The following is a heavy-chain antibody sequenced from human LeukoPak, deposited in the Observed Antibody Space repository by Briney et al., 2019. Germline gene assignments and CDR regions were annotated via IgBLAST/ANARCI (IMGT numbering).Heavy chain of an antibody. Sequence: ASVKVSCKASGYTFTSYGISWVRQAPGQGLEWMGWISAYNGNTNYAQKLQGRVTMTRNTSISTAYMELSSLRSEDTAVYYCARGKLNVLRYSNWFDPWGQGTLVTVSS. J-gene: IGHJ5*02. CDR2: ISAYNGNT. CDR1: GYTFTSYG. D-gene: IGHD3-9*01. V-gene: IGHV1-18*01. CDR3: ARGKLNVLRYSNWFDP.